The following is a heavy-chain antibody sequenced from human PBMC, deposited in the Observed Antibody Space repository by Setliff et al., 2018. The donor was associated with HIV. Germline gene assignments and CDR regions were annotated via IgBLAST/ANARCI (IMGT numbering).Heavy chain of an antibody. Sequence: GGSLRLSCAASGFTFSSYWMSWVRQAPGKGLEWVANIKQDGSETYYVDSVEGRFTISRDNAKNSLYLQMNSLRAEDTAVYYCAKERVAVTRDSYYYYMDVWGKGTTVTVSS. J-gene: IGHJ6*03. V-gene: IGHV3-7*01. CDR1: GFTFSSYW. CDR3: AKERVAVTRDSYYYYMDV. D-gene: IGHD4-17*01. CDR2: IKQDGSET.